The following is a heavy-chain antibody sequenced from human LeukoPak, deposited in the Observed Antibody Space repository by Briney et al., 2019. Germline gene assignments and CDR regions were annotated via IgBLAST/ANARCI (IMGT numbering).Heavy chain of an antibody. CDR1: GYTFTSYD. V-gene: IGHV1-8*01. D-gene: IGHD3-3*01. Sequence: GASVKVSFKASGYTFTSYDINWVRQATGQGLEWMGWMNPNSGNTGYAQKFQGRVTMTRNTSISTAYMELSSLRSEDTAVYYCARVYYDFWSGYLDAFDIWGQGTMVTVSS. CDR3: ARVYYDFWSGYLDAFDI. J-gene: IGHJ3*02. CDR2: MNPNSGNT.